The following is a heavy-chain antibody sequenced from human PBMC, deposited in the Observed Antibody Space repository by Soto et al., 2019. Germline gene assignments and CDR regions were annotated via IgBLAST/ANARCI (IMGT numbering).Heavy chain of an antibody. CDR1: RVAFSKFI. Sequence: QAQLEQSGGEVKKPGSSVKVSCKASRVAFSKFIVTWVRQAPGLGLEWVGGIIPIFGTANYAQKWQGRVTITADESTSTSYMEVNNLRSEDTAVYYCAKVRYSSPMGYYYGMDVWGQGTTVTVSS. CDR3: AKVRYSSPMGYYYGMDV. CDR2: IIPIFGTA. V-gene: IGHV1-69*01. D-gene: IGHD6-19*01. J-gene: IGHJ6*02.